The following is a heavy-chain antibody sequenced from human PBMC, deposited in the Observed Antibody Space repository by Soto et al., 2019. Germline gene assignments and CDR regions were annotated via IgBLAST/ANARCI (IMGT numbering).Heavy chain of an antibody. CDR3: ATFIAAAGTRGADAFDI. J-gene: IGHJ3*02. V-gene: IGHV3-33*01. Sequence: QVQLVESGGGVVQPGRSLRLSCAASGFTFSSYGMHWVRQAPGKGLEWAAVIWYDGSNKYYADSVKGRFTISRDNSKNTLYLQMNSLRAEDTAVYYCATFIAAAGTRGADAFDIWGQGTMVTVSS. CDR1: GFTFSSYG. CDR2: IWYDGSNK. D-gene: IGHD6-13*01.